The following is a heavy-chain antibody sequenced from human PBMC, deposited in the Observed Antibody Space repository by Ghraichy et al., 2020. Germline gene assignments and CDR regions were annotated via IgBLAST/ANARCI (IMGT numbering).Heavy chain of an antibody. CDR2: INPNSGGT. CDR1: GYTFTGYY. Sequence: ASVKVSCKASGYTFTGYYMHWVRQAPGQGLEWMGWINPNSGGTNYAQKFQGWVTMTRDTSISTAYMELSRLRSDDTAVYYCARDRPFLFCSGGSCSPYGMDVWGQGTTVTVSS. CDR3: ARDRPFLFCSGGSCSPYGMDV. J-gene: IGHJ6*02. D-gene: IGHD2-15*01. V-gene: IGHV1-2*04.